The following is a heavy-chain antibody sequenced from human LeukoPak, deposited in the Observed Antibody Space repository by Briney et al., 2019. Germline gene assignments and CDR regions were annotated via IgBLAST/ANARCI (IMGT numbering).Heavy chain of an antibody. V-gene: IGHV3-11*03. J-gene: IGHJ4*02. CDR3: ARSPLDSGHSYLPVVDY. CDR2: ISKGPIYT. D-gene: IGHD4-17*01. CDR1: GFSFSDFY. Sequence: GGSLRLSCAASGFSFSDFYMSWIRQAPGKGLEWISYISKGPIYTNCADSVKGRFTISRDNTKNSLYLQMNSLRADDTAVYYCARSPLDSGHSYLPVVDYWGQGALVTVSS.